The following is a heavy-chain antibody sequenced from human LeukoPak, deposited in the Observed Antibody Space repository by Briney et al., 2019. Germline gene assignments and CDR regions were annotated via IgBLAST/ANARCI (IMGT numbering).Heavy chain of an antibody. CDR1: GFTFSSYA. CDR2: ISGSGGST. V-gene: IGHV3-23*01. Sequence: GGSLRLSCAASGFTFSSYAMSWVRQAPGKGLEWVSAISGSGGSTYYADSVKGRFTISRDNSKNTPYLQMNSLRAEDTAVYYCANARGGYSYGNFDYWGQGTLVTVSS. CDR3: ANARGGYSYGNFDY. J-gene: IGHJ4*02. D-gene: IGHD5-18*01.